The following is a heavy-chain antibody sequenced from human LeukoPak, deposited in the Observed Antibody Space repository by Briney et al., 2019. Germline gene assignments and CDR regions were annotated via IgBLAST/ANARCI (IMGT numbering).Heavy chain of an antibody. CDR3: AKDMSVAGTFQFDY. CDR1: GFTFSSYA. Sequence: GGSLRLSCAASGFTFSSYAMSWVRQAPGKGLEWVSGISWNSGSIGYADSVKGRFTISRDNAKNSLYLQMSSLRAEDTALYYCAKDMSVAGTFQFDYWGQGTLVTVSS. V-gene: IGHV3-9*01. D-gene: IGHD6-19*01. CDR2: ISWNSGSI. J-gene: IGHJ4*02.